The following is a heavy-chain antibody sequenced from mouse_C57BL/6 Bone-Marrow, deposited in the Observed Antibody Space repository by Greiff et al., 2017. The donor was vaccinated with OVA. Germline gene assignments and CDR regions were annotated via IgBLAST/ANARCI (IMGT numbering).Heavy chain of an antibody. CDR1: GYTFTDYE. CDR3: TRGSSYYYAMDY. V-gene: IGHV1-15*01. CDR2: IDPETGGN. Sequence: QVQLQQSGAELVRPGASVTLSCKASGYTFTDYEMHWVKQTPVHGLEWIGAIDPETGGNAYNKKFKGKAILTADKSSSTAYMELRSLTSEDSAVYYSTRGSSYYYAMDYWGQGTSVTVSS. D-gene: IGHD2-12*01. J-gene: IGHJ4*01.